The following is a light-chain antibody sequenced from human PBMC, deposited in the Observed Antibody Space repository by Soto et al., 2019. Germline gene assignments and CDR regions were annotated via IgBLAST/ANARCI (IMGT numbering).Light chain of an antibody. CDR3: PQGYSRPRT. J-gene: IGKJ1*01. CDR1: QSISTS. V-gene: IGKV1-39*01. Sequence: DIQLTKSPSSLSASVGDRVTITCRSSQSISTSLNWYQQKPGKAPNLLIFTSSNLESGVPSRFSGSGSGTDFTLTISSLQPEDFATYFCPQGYSRPRTFVQGTKVDIK. CDR2: TSS.